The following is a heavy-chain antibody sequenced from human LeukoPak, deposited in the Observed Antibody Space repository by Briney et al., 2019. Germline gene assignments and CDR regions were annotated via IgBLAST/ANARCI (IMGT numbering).Heavy chain of an antibody. J-gene: IGHJ6*02. Sequence: PSETLSLTCTVSGGSISSYYWSWIRQPPGKGPEWIGYIYYSGSTNYNPSLKSRVTISVDTSKNQFSLKLSSVTAADTAVYYCARQPAASYYYYYGMDVWGQGTTVTVSS. V-gene: IGHV4-59*01. CDR1: GGSISSYY. CDR2: IYYSGST. CDR3: ARQPAASYYYYYGMDV. D-gene: IGHD2-2*01.